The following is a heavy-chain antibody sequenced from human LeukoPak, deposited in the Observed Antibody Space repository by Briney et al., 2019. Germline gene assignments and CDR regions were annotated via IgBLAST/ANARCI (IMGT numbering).Heavy chain of an antibody. CDR3: AAYCSGGGC. D-gene: IGHD2-15*01. J-gene: IGHJ4*02. Sequence: GGSLRLSCAASGFTFSSYGMHWVRQPPGKGLEWVAVIWYDGSNKYYADSVKGRFTISRDNSKNTLSLQMNRLRAEDTAVYYCAAYCSGGGCWGQGTLVTVSS. CDR1: GFTFSSYG. CDR2: IWYDGSNK. V-gene: IGHV3-33*01.